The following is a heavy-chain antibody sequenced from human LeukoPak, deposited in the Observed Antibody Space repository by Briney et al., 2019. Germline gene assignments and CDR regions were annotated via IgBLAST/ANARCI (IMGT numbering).Heavy chain of an antibody. V-gene: IGHV1-8*03. D-gene: IGHD5-18*01. Sequence: ASVKVSCKASGYTFTSYGVSWVRQAPGQGLEWMGWMNPNSGHTGYAQKFQGRVTITRNTSISTAYIELSSLRSEDTAMYYCARGSGGWIQLWLISAHAFDIWGQGTMVTVSS. CDR3: ARGSGGWIQLWLISAHAFDI. CDR1: GYTFTSYG. CDR2: MNPNSGHT. J-gene: IGHJ3*02.